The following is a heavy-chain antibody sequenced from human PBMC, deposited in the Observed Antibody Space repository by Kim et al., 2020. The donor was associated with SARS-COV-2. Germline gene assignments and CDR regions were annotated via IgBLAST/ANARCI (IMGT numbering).Heavy chain of an antibody. CDR1: GGSFSGYY. J-gene: IGHJ6*02. Sequence: SETLSLTCAVYGGSFSGYYWSWIRQPPGKGLEWIGEINHSGSTNYNPSLKSRVTISVDTSKNQFSLKLSSVTAADTAVYYCARGGVQWLLSIYYYGMDVWGQGTTVTVSS. V-gene: IGHV4-34*01. CDR3: ARGGVQWLLSIYYYGMDV. CDR2: INHSGST. D-gene: IGHD6-19*01.